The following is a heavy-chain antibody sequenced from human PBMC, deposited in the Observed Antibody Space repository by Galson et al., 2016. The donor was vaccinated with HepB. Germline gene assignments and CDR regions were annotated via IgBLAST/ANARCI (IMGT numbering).Heavy chain of an antibody. CDR1: GGTFSSYA. Sequence: SVKVSCKASGGTFSSYAISWVRQAPGQGLEWMGGIIPIFGTTNYAQQFQGRVTITADKPTSTAYMELSSLRFEDTAVYYCARLHCPIGYCSGGSYSGLDYWGQGTLVTVSS. J-gene: IGHJ4*02. V-gene: IGHV1-69*06. CDR2: IIPIFGTT. CDR3: ARLHCPIGYCSGGSYSGLDY. D-gene: IGHD2-15*01.